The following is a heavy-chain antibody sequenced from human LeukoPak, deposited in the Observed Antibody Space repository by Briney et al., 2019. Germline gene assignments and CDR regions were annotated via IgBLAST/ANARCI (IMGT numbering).Heavy chain of an antibody. V-gene: IGHV4-59*01. Sequence: LETLSLTCTVSGGSISSYYWSWIRQPPGKGLEGIGYIYYSGSTNYNPSLQSRVTISVHTSKNQFSLKLSSVTAADTAVYYCARLQVVAPVNYYYYYGMDVWGQGTTVTVSS. D-gene: IGHD2-15*01. CDR1: GGSISSYY. CDR3: ARLQVVAPVNYYYYYGMDV. J-gene: IGHJ6*01. CDR2: IYYSGST.